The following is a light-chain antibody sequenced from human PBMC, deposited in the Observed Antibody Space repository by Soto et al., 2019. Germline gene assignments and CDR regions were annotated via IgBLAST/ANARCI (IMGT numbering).Light chain of an antibody. CDR2: DVI. J-gene: IGLJ2*01. CDR3: SSYTSSSNPNVV. Sequence: QSALTQPASVSGSPGQSITISCTGTSSDGGGYNYVSWYQQHPGKAPKLMIYDVINRPSGVSNRFSGSKSGNTASLTISGLQAEDEADYYCSSYTSSSNPNVVFGGGTNLTVL. CDR1: SSDGGGYNY. V-gene: IGLV2-14*01.